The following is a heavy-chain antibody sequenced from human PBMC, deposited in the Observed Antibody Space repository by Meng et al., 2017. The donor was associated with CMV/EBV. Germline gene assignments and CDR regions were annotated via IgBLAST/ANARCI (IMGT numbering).Heavy chain of an antibody. J-gene: IGHJ4*02. CDR1: GFPLSTSGVG. CDR2: IYWNDDK. D-gene: IGHD3-10*01. V-gene: IGHV2-5*01. CDR3: AHRRQHLQGRGFDY. Sequence: SGPTLVKPTQTLTLTCTFSGFPLSTSGVGVGWIRQPPGKAPEWLALIYWNDDKRYSPSLKSRLTITKDTSKNQVVLTMTNMDPVDTATYYCAHRRQHLQGRGFDYWGQGTLVTVSS.